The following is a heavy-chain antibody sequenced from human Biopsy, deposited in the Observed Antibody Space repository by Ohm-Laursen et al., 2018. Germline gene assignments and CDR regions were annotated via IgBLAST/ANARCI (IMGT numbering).Heavy chain of an antibody. Sequence: SLRLSFTCSVSGVSISSGGSYWSWIRKRPGKGPEWIGYIFNSANTYYNPSLMSLVSISADTSKNQVSLRLNSVTAADTAVYYCTRVRTFGGVIGGYYFDSWGQGILVTVSS. CDR1: GVSISSGGSY. CDR3: TRVRTFGGVIGGYYFDS. V-gene: IGHV4-31*01. CDR2: IFNSANT. D-gene: IGHD3-16*02. J-gene: IGHJ4*02.